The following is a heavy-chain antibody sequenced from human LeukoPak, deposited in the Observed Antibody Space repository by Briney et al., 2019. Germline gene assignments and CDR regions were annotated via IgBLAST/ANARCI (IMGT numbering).Heavy chain of an antibody. CDR2: ISAYSGNT. CDR1: GYTFTGYH. Sequence: GASVKVSCKASGYTFTGYHMHWVRQAPGQGLEWMGWISAYSGNTNYAQNLQGRVTMTTDTSTSTAYMELRSLRSDDTAVYYCARAPDDYDFWSGPFDYWGRGTLVTVSS. J-gene: IGHJ4*02. V-gene: IGHV1-18*04. D-gene: IGHD3-3*01. CDR3: ARAPDDYDFWSGPFDY.